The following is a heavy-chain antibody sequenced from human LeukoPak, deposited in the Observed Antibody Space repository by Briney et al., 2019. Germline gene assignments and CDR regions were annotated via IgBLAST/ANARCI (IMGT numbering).Heavy chain of an antibody. CDR2: ISSSGSTI. CDR1: GFTFSDYY. CDR3: ARDKSLGYCSSTSCAYCYYYMDV. D-gene: IGHD2-2*01. Sequence: GGSLRLSCAASGFTFSDYYMSWIRQAPGKGLEWVSYISSSGSTIYYADSVKGRFTISRDNAKNSLYLQMNSLRAEDTAVYYCARDKSLGYCSSTSCAYCYYYMDVWGKGTTVTVSS. V-gene: IGHV3-11*01. J-gene: IGHJ6*03.